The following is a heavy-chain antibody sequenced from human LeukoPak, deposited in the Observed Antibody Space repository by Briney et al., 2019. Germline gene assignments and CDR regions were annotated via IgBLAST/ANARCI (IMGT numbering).Heavy chain of an antibody. CDR3: ARDCSSTSCYGVRYFDL. CDR2: INHSGGT. V-gene: IGHV4-34*01. J-gene: IGHJ2*01. Sequence: SETLSLTCAVYGGSFSGYYWSWIRQPPGKGLEWIGEINHSGGTNYNPSLKSRVTISVDTSKNQFSLKLSSVTAADTAVYYCARDCSSTSCYGVRYFDLWGRGTLVTVSS. CDR1: GGSFSGYY. D-gene: IGHD2-2*01.